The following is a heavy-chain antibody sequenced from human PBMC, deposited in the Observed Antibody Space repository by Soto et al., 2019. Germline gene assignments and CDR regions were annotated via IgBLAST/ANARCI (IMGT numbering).Heavy chain of an antibody. Sequence: QVQLQQSGPRLVRPSETLSLTCAITGDSVSGGTASWNWLRQSPSRGPEWLARTYYRSRWLFDYAGSVKRRVRLNADSSKNEVSLQLNAVPPDGAAVYYCSRGGLEDFDSWAEGTVVTASS. D-gene: IGHD2-15*01. CDR2: TYYRSRWLF. CDR3: SRGGLEDFDS. CDR1: GDSVSGGTAS. V-gene: IGHV6-1*01. J-gene: IGHJ4*02.